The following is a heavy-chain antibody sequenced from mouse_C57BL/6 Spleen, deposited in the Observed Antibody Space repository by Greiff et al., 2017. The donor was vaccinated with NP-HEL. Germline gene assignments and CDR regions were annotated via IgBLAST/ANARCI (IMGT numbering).Heavy chain of an antibody. D-gene: IGHD2-4*01. CDR3: AYDYDGFAY. Sequence: VQLQQPGAELVRPGSSVKLSFKASGYTFTSYWMDWVKQRPGQGLEWIGNIYPSDSETHYNQKFKDKATLTVDKSSSTAYMQLSSLTSEDSAVYYCAYDYDGFAYWGQGTLVTVSA. J-gene: IGHJ3*01. CDR1: GYTFTSYW. V-gene: IGHV1-61*01. CDR2: IYPSDSET.